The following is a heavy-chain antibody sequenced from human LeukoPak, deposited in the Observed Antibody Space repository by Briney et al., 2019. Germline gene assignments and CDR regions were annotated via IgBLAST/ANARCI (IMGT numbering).Heavy chain of an antibody. V-gene: IGHV3-21*01. CDR1: GFTFSSYS. Sequence: PGGSLRLSCAASGFTFSSYSMNWVRQAPGKGLEWVSSISRSSSYIYYADSVKGRFTISRDNAKNSLYLQMNSLRAEDTAVYYCAPIAAVGTGNWFDPWGQGTLVTVPS. CDR2: ISRSSSYI. CDR3: APIAAVGTGNWFDP. J-gene: IGHJ5*02. D-gene: IGHD6-13*01.